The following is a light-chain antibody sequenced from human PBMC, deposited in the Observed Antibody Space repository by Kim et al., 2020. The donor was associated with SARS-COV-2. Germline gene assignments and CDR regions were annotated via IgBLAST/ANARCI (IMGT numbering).Light chain of an antibody. V-gene: IGKV1-33*01. CDR3: QQYDNFPLT. CDR2: DAL. CDR1: QDISNY. J-gene: IGKJ4*01. Sequence: DIQMTQSPSSLSASVGDRVTITCQASQDISNYLNWYQQKPGEAPKVLIYDALNLQTGVPSRFNGSGSGTYFTFTISTLHPEDIATYYCQQYDNFPLTFGGGTKVDIK.